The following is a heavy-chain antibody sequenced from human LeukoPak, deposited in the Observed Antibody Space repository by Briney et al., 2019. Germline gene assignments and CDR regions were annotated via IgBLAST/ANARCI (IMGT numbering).Heavy chain of an antibody. V-gene: IGHV1-2*02. CDR1: GYTFTGYY. CDR3: ARVLGIVGAPSYYYYMDV. CDR2: INPNSGAT. Sequence: KPGASVKVSCKASGYTFTGYYMHWVRQAPGQGLEWMGWINPNSGATNYAQKFQGRVTMTRDTSISTAYMELSRLRSDDTAVYYCARVLGIVGAPSYYYYMDVWGKGTTVTVSS. J-gene: IGHJ6*03. D-gene: IGHD1-26*01.